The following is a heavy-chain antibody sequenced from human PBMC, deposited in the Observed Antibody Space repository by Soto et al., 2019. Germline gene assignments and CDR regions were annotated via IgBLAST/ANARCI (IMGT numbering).Heavy chain of an antibody. D-gene: IGHD2-15*01. CDR1: GGSFSSYI. CDR2: IIPVLGVE. J-gene: IGHJ6*02. CDR3: AKPPNRVSATPSYYGMDV. V-gene: IGHV1-69*02. Sequence: QVQLVQSGAEVKKPGSSVKVSCKASGGSFSSYIVSWVRQAPGQGLEWMGRIIPVLGVEYYAQKFQGRVTITAEKSTSTAYMELSSLRSEVTAVYYCAKPPNRVSATPSYYGMDVWGLGTTVTVS.